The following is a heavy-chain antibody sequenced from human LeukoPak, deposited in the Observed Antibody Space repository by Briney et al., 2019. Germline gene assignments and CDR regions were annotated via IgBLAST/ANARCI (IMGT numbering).Heavy chain of an antibody. CDR1: GGSISSGSYY. V-gene: IGHV4-61*02. Sequence: PSQTLSLTCTVSGGSISSGSYYWSWIRQPAGKGLEWIGRIYTSGSTNYNPSLKSRVTISVDTSKNQFSLKLSSVTAADTAVYYCARRRYDASGYYPSRGRYFDYWGQGTLATVSS. D-gene: IGHD3-22*01. J-gene: IGHJ4*02. CDR3: ARRRYDASGYYPSRGRYFDY. CDR2: IYTSGST.